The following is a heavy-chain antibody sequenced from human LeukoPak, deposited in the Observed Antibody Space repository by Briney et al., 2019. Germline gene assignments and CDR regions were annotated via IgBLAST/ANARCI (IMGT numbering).Heavy chain of an antibody. D-gene: IGHD6-13*01. CDR3: ARGSEYIAAAGNLDY. Sequence: PGGSLRLSCTASGFTVSGNYMNWVRQAPGKGLEWVSSISSSSSYIYYADSVKGRFTISRDNAKNSLYLQMNSLRAEDTAVYYCARGSEYIAAAGNLDYWGQGTLVTVSS. CDR1: GFTVSGNY. CDR2: ISSSSSYI. V-gene: IGHV3-21*01. J-gene: IGHJ4*02.